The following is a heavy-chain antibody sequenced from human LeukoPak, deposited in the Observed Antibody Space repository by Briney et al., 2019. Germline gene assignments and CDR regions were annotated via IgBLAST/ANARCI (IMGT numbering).Heavy chain of an antibody. D-gene: IGHD7-27*01. CDR2: INHSGST. V-gene: IGHV4-34*01. CDR3: ARRLGSLGY. Sequence: PSETLSLTCAVYGGSFSGYYWSWIRQPPGKGLEWIGEINHSGSTNYNPSLKSRVTISVDTSKNQFSLKLSSVTAADTAVYYCARRLGSLGYWGQGTLVTVSS. J-gene: IGHJ4*02. CDR1: GGSFSGYY.